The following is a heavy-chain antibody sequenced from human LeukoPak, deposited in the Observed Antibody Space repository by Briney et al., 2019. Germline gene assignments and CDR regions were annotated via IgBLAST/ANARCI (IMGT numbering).Heavy chain of an antibody. D-gene: IGHD6-13*01. CDR1: GYTFTDYY. J-gene: IGHJ4*02. Sequence: ASVKVSCKASGYTFTDYYIHWVRQAPGQGLEWMGWMHPNSGNTGYAQKFQGRVTMTRNTSISTAYMELSSLRSEDTAVYYCARGRTGSSNDDYWGQGTLVTVSS. CDR2: MHPNSGNT. V-gene: IGHV1-8*02. CDR3: ARGRTGSSNDDY.